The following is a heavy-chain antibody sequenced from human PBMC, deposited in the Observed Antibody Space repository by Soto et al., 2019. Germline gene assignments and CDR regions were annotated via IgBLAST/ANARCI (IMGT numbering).Heavy chain of an antibody. D-gene: IGHD4-4*01. CDR2: VYYSGST. CDR1: GGSISSYY. V-gene: IGHV4-59*01. CDR3: ATYANYNHY. J-gene: IGHJ4*02. Sequence: SETLPLTCNVSGGSISSYYWSWIRQPPGKGLEWIGYVYYSGSTNYNPSLKSRVTISIDTSKNQFSLKLSSVTAADTAVYYCATYANYNHYWGQGTLVTVSS.